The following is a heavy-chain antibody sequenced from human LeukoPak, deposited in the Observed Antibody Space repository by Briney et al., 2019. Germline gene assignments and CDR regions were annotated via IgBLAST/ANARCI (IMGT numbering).Heavy chain of an antibody. V-gene: IGHV4-34*01. CDR2: INHSGST. CDR3: ARAGNSSGYFFYFDY. Sequence: SETLSLTCAVYGGSFSGYYWSWIRQPPGKGLEWIGEINHSGSTNYNPSLKSRVTISVDTSKNQFSLKLSSVTAADTAAYYCARAGNSSGYFFYFDYWGQGTLVTVSS. CDR1: GGSFSGYY. D-gene: IGHD3-22*01. J-gene: IGHJ4*02.